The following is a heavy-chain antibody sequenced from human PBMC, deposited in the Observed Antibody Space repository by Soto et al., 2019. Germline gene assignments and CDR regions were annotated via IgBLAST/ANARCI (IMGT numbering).Heavy chain of an antibody. D-gene: IGHD1-26*01. J-gene: IGHJ1*01. V-gene: IGHV3-30*01. CDR1: GFTFGNFA. CDR3: AKGKMWDSGSNSKTYFQL. Sequence: QVSLGESGGVVVQPGGSLRLACATSGFTFGNFAMHRIRQAPGKVPEWVSVVSDEGNINYKLDAVKGRFTVTRDNSRNTLYLHMTRLRPEDTAVYYCAKGKMWDSGSNSKTYFQLWGPGTLVTVSS. CDR2: VSDEGNIN.